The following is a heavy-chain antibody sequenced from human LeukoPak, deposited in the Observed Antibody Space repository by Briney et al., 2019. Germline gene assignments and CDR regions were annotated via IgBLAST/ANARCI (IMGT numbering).Heavy chain of an antibody. CDR3: ARVSHRVVTANWGSYYYYLDV. Sequence: PSETLSLTCTVSGGSISSYYWSWIRQPARKGLEWIGRIYSSGTTNYNSSLKSRVTMSIDTSKNQFSLNLSSVTAADTAVYYCARVSHRVVTANWGSYYYYLDVWGKGTTVTVSS. CDR1: GGSISSYY. CDR2: IYSSGTT. J-gene: IGHJ6*03. D-gene: IGHD2-15*01. V-gene: IGHV4-4*07.